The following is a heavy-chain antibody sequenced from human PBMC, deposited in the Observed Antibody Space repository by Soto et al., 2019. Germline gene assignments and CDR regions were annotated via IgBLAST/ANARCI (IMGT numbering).Heavy chain of an antibody. CDR1: GYTFNSYD. V-gene: IGHV1-8*01. D-gene: IGHD5-12*01. Sequence: QVQLVQSGAEVKKPGASVKVSCQASGYTFNSYDINWVRQATGQGLEWMGWMNPNRGNTGSAQKFQGSVTMTRNNSIITAYMELSSLTSEDTAVYYCARATRRTSGYADRRFEFWGQGTLVTVSS. J-gene: IGHJ4*02. CDR3: ARATRRTSGYADRRFEF. CDR2: MNPNRGNT.